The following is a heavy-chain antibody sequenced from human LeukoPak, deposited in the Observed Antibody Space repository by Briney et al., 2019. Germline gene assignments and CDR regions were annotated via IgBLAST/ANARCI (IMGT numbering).Heavy chain of an antibody. D-gene: IGHD3-16*01. CDR2: INPNSGGT. CDR3: ARASFWESPINWFDP. V-gene: IGHV1-2*02. J-gene: IGHJ5*02. Sequence: ASVKVSCKASGYTFTGYYIHWVRQAPGQGLEWMGWINPNSGGTNYAQKFQGRVTVTRDTAISTAYMELSSLRSDDTAVYYCARASFWESPINWFDPWGQGTLVTVSS. CDR1: GYTFTGYY.